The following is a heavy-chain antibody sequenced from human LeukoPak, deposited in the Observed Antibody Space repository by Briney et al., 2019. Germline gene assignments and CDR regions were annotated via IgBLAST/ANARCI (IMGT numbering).Heavy chain of an antibody. CDR1: GFTFSSYE. J-gene: IGHJ3*02. CDR3: ARDGLWGGSYRLAFDI. D-gene: IGHD1-26*01. CDR2: ISSSGSTI. V-gene: IGHV3-48*03. Sequence: GGSLTLSCAASGFTFSSYEMNWVRQAPGKGLEWVSYISSSGSTIYYADSVKGRFTISRDNAKNSLYLQMNSLRAEDTAVYYCARDGLWGGSYRLAFDIWGQPTMVTGSS.